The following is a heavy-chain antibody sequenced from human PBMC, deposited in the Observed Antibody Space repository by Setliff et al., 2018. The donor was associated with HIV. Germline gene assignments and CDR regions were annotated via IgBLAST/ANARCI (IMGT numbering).Heavy chain of an antibody. CDR2: IYTSGNM. CDR1: GASISSYY. D-gene: IGHD2-21*02. CDR3: ARAMRGVVVTNMYYYYGMDV. J-gene: IGHJ6*02. V-gene: IGHV4-4*07. Sequence: PSETLSLTCTVSGASISSYYWNWFRQPAGKGLESLGRIYTSGNMIYNPSLKSRVTMSADTSRNQLSLKLSSVTAADTAVYYCARAMRGVVVTNMYYYYGMDVWGQGTTVTVSS.